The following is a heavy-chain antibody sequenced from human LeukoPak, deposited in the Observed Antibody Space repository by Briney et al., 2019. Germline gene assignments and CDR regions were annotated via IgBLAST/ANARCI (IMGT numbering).Heavy chain of an antibody. CDR1: GFIFSTYS. CDR2: ITSSPTYR. Sequence: NPGGSLRLSCAASGFIFSTYSMNGVPQARGKGLEGCSSITSSPTYRYYTDSVEGRLTISRDNAKNSLYLQVNSLRVEETAVYYCAREMTYDPDSSGFVWGQGTLVTVSS. J-gene: IGHJ4*02. D-gene: IGHD3-22*01. V-gene: IGHV3-21*01. CDR3: AREMTYDPDSSGFV.